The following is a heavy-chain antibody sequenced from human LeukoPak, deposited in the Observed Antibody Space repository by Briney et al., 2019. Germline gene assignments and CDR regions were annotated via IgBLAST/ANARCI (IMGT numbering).Heavy chain of an antibody. CDR3: ARVRSGSYYDAFDI. Sequence: GGSLSLSCAASGFIFSDYWMYWVRQPPGKGLVWVSRINTDASVAYADSVKGRFTISRDSAKKSLYLQMNSLRAEDTALYHCARVRSGSYYDAFDIWGQGTMVTVSS. J-gene: IGHJ3*02. D-gene: IGHD1-26*01. V-gene: IGHV3-74*01. CDR1: GFIFSDYW. CDR2: INTDASVA.